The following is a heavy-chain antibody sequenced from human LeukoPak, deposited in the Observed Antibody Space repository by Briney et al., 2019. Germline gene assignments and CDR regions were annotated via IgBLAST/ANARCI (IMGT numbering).Heavy chain of an antibody. Sequence: PGGSLRLSCAASGFTFSSYGMHWVRQAPGKGLEWVAFIRYDGSNKYYADSVKGRFTISRDNSKNTLYLQMNNLRAEDTAVYYCAKDRRLARFGPFDYWGQGTLVTVSS. D-gene: IGHD3-3*01. CDR3: AKDRRLARFGPFDY. J-gene: IGHJ4*02. CDR2: IRYDGSNK. CDR1: GFTFSSYG. V-gene: IGHV3-30*02.